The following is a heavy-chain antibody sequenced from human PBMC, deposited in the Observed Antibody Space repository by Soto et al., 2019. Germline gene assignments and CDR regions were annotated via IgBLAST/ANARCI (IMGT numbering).Heavy chain of an antibody. V-gene: IGHV1-18*01. D-gene: IGHD4-17*01. CDR2: ISAYNGNT. J-gene: IGHJ6*03. Sequence: ASVKVSCKASGYTFTSYGVSWVRKAPGQGLEWMGWISAYNGNTNYAQKLQGRVTMTTDTSTSTAYMELRSLRSDDTAVYYCASPSYGDYETVSYYYYYMAVWVKGTTVTVSS. CDR3: ASPSYGDYETVSYYYYYMAV. CDR1: GYTFTSYG.